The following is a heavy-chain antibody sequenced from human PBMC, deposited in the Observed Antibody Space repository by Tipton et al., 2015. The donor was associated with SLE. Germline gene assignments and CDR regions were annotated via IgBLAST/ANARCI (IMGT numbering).Heavy chain of an antibody. D-gene: IGHD3-16*01. CDR1: GGSMRSYF. CDR2: INNTGTT. Sequence: TLSLTCNVSGGSMRSYFWSWFRQPPGKRLEWIGYINNTGTTDYNPSLKGRVTISVDTPKKQFSLTLSSVTAADTAVYFCARGPRAPLYYYYYYGLDVWGRGTTVTVSS. CDR3: ARGPRAPLYYYYYYGLDV. J-gene: IGHJ6*02. V-gene: IGHV4-59*01.